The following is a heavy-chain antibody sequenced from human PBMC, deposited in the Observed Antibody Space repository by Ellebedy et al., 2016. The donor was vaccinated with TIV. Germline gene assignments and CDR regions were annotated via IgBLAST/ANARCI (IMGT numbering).Heavy chain of an antibody. D-gene: IGHD3-10*01. Sequence: GESLKISCAATGFMFSSYAMTWVRQAPGKGLEWVSAISGSGDKTYYADSVKGRFTISRDNSKNTLHLQMDTLRVEDTAVYYCAKDSGKYGWNSEYWGQGTQVTVSS. J-gene: IGHJ4*02. CDR3: AKDSGKYGWNSEY. CDR1: GFMFSSYA. CDR2: ISGSGDKT. V-gene: IGHV3-23*01.